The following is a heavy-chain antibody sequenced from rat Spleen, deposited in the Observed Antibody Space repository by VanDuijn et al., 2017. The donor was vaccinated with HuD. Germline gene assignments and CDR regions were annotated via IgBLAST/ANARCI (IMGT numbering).Heavy chain of an antibody. CDR3: AKEGPPFDY. Sequence: EVQLVESGGGLVQPGRSMKLSCAASGFTFSSFAMAWVRQAPTKGLEWVASISYDGGNTYYRDSVKGRFTISRDNAKSSLYLQMDSLRSEDTSTYYCAKEGPPFDYWGQGVMVTVSS. CDR1: GFTFSSFA. J-gene: IGHJ2*01. CDR2: ISYDGGNT. D-gene: IGHD3-1*01. V-gene: IGHV5-20*01.